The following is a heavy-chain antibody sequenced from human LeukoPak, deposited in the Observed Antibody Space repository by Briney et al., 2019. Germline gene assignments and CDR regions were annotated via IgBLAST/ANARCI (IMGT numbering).Heavy chain of an antibody. D-gene: IGHD2-2*02. CDR2: IIPIFGTV. J-gene: IGHJ4*02. CDR1: GGTFTTYV. V-gene: IGHV1-69*01. CDR3: AKCVVPAAISDPGGDHGCKY. Sequence: SVMVSCKASGGTFTTYVISWVRQAPGQGLEWMGGIIPIFGTVNYAQKFQGRVTITADESTSTAYMELSSLRSEDTAVYYCAKCVVPAAISDPGGDHGCKYWGQGTLVTASS.